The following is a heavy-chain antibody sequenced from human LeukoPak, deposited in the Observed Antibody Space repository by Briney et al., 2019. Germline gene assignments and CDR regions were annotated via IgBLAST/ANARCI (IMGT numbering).Heavy chain of an antibody. J-gene: IGHJ4*02. CDR2: MIPNIGDT. V-gene: IGHV1-8*01. CDR1: GYTFTSYD. Sequence: ASVKVSCKASGYTFTSYDINWVRHATGQGLEWMGWMIPNIGDTGYAQKFQGRVTMTRNTSISTAYMELSSLTSEDTAVYYCARSPRSSGFDYWGEGTLVTVST. D-gene: IGHD6-6*01. CDR3: ARSPRSSGFDY.